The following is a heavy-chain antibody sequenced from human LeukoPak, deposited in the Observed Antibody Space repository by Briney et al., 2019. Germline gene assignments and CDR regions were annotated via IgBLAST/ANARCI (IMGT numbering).Heavy chain of an antibody. CDR2: ISSSSSYI. CDR3: AKVRGSWMKAIDI. V-gene: IGHV3-21*04. D-gene: IGHD3-10*01. J-gene: IGHJ3*02. CDR1: GFTFSSYS. Sequence: PGGSLRLSCAASGFTFSSYSMNWVRQAPGKGLEWVSSISSSSSYIYYADSVKGRFTISRDNSKNTLYLQMNSLRAEDTAVYYCAKVRGSWMKAIDIWGQGTMVTVSS.